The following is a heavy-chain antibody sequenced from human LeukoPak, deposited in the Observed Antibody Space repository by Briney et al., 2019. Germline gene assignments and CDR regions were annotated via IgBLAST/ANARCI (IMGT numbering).Heavy chain of an antibody. Sequence: GGSLRLSCAASGFNFNNYAMHWVRQAPGKGLEWVAVISYDGADTSYADSVKGRFTISRDDSKNTLYLQMNSLRPEDTAVYYCTKAPPGKFDPWGQGTLVTVSS. D-gene: IGHD3-10*01. CDR3: TKAPPGKFDP. CDR1: GFNFNNYA. CDR2: ISYDGADT. V-gene: IGHV3-30*04. J-gene: IGHJ5*02.